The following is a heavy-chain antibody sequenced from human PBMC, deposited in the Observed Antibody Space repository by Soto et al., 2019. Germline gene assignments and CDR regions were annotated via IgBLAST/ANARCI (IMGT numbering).Heavy chain of an antibody. CDR3: VKGNIVVVPAAPNWFDP. J-gene: IGHJ5*02. D-gene: IGHD2-2*01. CDR1: RWA. V-gene: IGHV3-64D*08. Sequence: RWALHRVNKTPGQGLEYVSAISSNGGSTYYTDSVKGRFTISRDNSKNTLYLQMSSLRAEDTAVYYCVKGNIVVVPAAPNWFDPWGQGTLVTVSS. CDR2: ISSNGGST.